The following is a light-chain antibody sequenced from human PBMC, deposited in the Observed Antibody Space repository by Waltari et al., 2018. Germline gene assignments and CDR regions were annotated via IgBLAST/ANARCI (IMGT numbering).Light chain of an antibody. CDR3: QHYDNSPLT. CDR2: GAS. Sequence: DIVLTQSPRTLPLSPGDRATLPCRASRSVTGNYLAWYQQKPGQAPRLLIYGASSRAAGVPEGFGGSGSRTDFTLIISRLEPEDFAVYYCQHYDNSPLTFGQGTKVEIK. CDR1: RSVTGNY. J-gene: IGKJ1*01. V-gene: IGKV3-20*01.